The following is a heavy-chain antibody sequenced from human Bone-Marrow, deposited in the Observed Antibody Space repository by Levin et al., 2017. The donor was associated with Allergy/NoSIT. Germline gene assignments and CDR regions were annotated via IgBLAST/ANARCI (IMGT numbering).Heavy chain of an antibody. Sequence: GGSLRLSCAASGFTFGAYGMHWVRQAPGKGLEWVALIWYDGDKKYYTDSVKGRFTVSRDNSKNTLYLQMNSLRAEDTAVYYCARDQKQWVVSGITSDYWGQGTLATVSS. CDR1: GFTFGAYG. CDR3: ARDQKQWVVSGITSDY. J-gene: IGHJ4*02. D-gene: IGHD6-19*01. CDR2: IWYDGDKK. V-gene: IGHV3-33*01.